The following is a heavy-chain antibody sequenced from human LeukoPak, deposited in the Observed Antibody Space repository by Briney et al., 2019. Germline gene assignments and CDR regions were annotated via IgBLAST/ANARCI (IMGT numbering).Heavy chain of an antibody. J-gene: IGHJ4*02. V-gene: IGHV1-46*04. Sequence: GASVKVSCKASGGTFSSYAISWVRQAPGQGLEWMGIINPSSGSTSYAQKLQGRVTMTRDTSTSTVYMELSSLRSEDTAVYYCARDQYYYESSGLIYPDYWGQGTLVTVSS. CDR3: ARDQYYYESSGLIYPDY. CDR1: GGTFSSYA. D-gene: IGHD3-22*01. CDR2: INPSSGST.